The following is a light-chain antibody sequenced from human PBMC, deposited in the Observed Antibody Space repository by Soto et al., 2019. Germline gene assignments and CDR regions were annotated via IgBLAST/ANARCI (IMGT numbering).Light chain of an antibody. CDR2: RAS. J-gene: IGKJ1*01. CDR1: QDISTY. Sequence: QLTQSPSFLSASVGDRVTITCRASQDISTYLAWYQQKPGKAPQNLIYRASTLQTGVPSRFSGSGSGTEFTLTIRSLQPEDLATYYCQELNSYPRTFGQGTKVEIK. V-gene: IGKV1-9*01. CDR3: QELNSYPRT.